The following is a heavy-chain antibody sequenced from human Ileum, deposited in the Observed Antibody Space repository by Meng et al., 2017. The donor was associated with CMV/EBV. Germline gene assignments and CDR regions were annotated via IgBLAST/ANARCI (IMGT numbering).Heavy chain of an antibody. J-gene: IGHJ4*02. V-gene: IGHV6-1*01. CDR1: GDSVSTNNFA. CDR2: TAYRSKWDY. D-gene: IGHD6-6*01. CDR3: ARESELLRFDH. Sequence: QLQQSGPGLVKPSQTLSLTCDISGDSVSTNNFAWNWIRQSPLRGLEWLGRTAYRSKWDYEYSVSVKSRITISPDTSKNQFSLQLRSVTPEDTAVYYCARESELLRFDHWGQGTLVTVSS.